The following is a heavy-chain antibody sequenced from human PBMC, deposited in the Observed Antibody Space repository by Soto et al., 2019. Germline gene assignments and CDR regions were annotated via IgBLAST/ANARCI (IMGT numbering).Heavy chain of an antibody. J-gene: IGHJ4*02. V-gene: IGHV3-23*01. CDR3: ANDLYYYGSGSSVDY. D-gene: IGHD3-10*01. Sequence: PGGSLRLSCAASGFTFSSYAMSWVRQAPGKGLEWVSAISGSGGSTYYADSVKGRFTISRDNSKNTLYLQMNSLRAEDTAVYYCANDLYYYGSGSSVDYWGQGTLVTVSS. CDR2: ISGSGGST. CDR1: GFTFSSYA.